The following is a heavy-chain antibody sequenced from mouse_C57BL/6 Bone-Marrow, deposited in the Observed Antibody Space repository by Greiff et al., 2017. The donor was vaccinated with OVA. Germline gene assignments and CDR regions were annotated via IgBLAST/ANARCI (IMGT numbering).Heavy chain of an antibody. V-gene: IGHV5-6*01. CDR3: ARQRWAWFAY. CDR1: GFTFSSYG. D-gene: IGHD2-3*01. CDR2: ISSGGSYT. Sequence: EVKVIESGGDLVKPGGSLKLSCAASGFTFSSYGMSWVRQTPDKRLEWVATISSGGSYTSYPDSVKGRFPISRDNAKNTLYLQMSRLKSEDTAMYYCARQRWAWFAYWGQGTLVTVSA. J-gene: IGHJ3*01.